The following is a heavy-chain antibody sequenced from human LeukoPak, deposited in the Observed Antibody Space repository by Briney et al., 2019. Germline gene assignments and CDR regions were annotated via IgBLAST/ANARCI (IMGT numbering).Heavy chain of an antibody. Sequence: AGGSLRLSCAASGFTFSSYAMTWVRQAPETGLEWVSAINDRGDNTYYADSVKGRFTISRDNSKNTVHLQMNSLRAEDTAVYYCAKGYRGNYDYWGQGTLVTVSS. D-gene: IGHD1-7*01. V-gene: IGHV3-23*01. CDR3: AKGYRGNYDY. CDR2: INDRGDNT. J-gene: IGHJ4*02. CDR1: GFTFSSYA.